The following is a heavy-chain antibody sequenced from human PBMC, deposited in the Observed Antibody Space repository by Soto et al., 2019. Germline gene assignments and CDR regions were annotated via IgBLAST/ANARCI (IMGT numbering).Heavy chain of an antibody. D-gene: IGHD6-13*01. CDR3: AKDARSHWYTGHYNDAFDI. CDR1: GFTFSSYA. J-gene: IGHJ3*02. CDR2: ISGSGAST. V-gene: IGHV3-23*01. Sequence: EVQLLESGGGLVQPGGSLRLSCAASGFTFSSYAMSWVRQAPGKGLEWVSAISGSGASTYYADSVKGRFTISSDNSENTLYVQMNSLRAEDTALYYCAKDARSHWYTGHYNDAFDIWGQGTMVTVSS.